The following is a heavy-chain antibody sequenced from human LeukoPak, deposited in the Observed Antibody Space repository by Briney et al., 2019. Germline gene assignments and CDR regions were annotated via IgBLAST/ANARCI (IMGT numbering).Heavy chain of an antibody. CDR3: ARDSPFTMVRGVIDY. CDR2: INPSGGST. Sequence: ASVKVSCKASGYTFTSYYMHGVRQAPGQGLEWMGIINPSGGSTSYAQKFQGRVTMTRDTSTSTVYMELSSLRSEDTAVYYCARDSPFTMVRGVIDYWGQGTLVTVSS. D-gene: IGHD3-10*01. CDR1: GYTFTSYY. J-gene: IGHJ4*02. V-gene: IGHV1-46*01.